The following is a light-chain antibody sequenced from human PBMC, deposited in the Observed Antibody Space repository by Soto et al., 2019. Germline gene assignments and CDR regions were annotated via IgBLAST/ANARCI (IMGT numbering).Light chain of an antibody. CDR3: QQFSSYPLT. V-gene: IGKV3-20*01. CDR2: DAS. CDR1: QSIGRN. J-gene: IGKJ4*01. Sequence: IVLTQSPATLSLSPGERATLSCRASQSIGRNLVWCQQKPGQAPRLLIYDASSRATGIPDRFSGGGSGTDFTLTISRLEPEDFAVYYCQQFSSYPLTFGGGTKVDNK.